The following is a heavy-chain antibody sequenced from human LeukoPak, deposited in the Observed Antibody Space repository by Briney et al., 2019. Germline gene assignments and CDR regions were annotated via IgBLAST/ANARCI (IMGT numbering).Heavy chain of an antibody. Sequence: GGSLRLSCAASGFTFSSYWMSWVRQAPGKGLEWVANIKQDGSGKYYVDSVKGRFTISRDNAKSSLYLQMNSLRAEDTAVYYCARGGYCSSTGCYCDYWGQGALVTVSS. D-gene: IGHD2-2*01. CDR3: ARGGYCSSTGCYCDY. J-gene: IGHJ4*02. CDR2: IKQDGSGK. V-gene: IGHV3-7*01. CDR1: GFTFSSYW.